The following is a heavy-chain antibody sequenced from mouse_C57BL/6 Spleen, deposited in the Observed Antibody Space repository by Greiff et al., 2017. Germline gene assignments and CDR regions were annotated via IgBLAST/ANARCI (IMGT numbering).Heavy chain of an antibody. J-gene: IGHJ2*01. D-gene: IGHD4-1*02. CDR1: GFTFSSYT. CDR3: ARGGKTPTGLFDY. V-gene: IGHV5-9*01. Sequence: EVMLVESGGGLVKPGGSLKLSCAASGFTFSSYTMSWVRQTPEKRLEWVATISGGGGNTYYPDNAKNTLYLQMSSLRSEDTALYYCARGGKTPTGLFDYWGQGTTLTVSS. CDR2: ISGGGGNT.